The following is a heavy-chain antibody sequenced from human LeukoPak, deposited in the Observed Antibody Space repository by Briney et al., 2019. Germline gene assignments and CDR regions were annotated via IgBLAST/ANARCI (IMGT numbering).Heavy chain of an antibody. D-gene: IGHD2-2*01. CDR3: ARDGADIVVVPAAMVIGY. V-gene: IGHV1-2*02. CDR2: INPNSGGT. Sequence: ASVKVSCKASGYTLTGYYMHWVRQAPGQGLEWMGWINPNSGGTNYAQKFQGRVTMTRDTSISTAYMELSRLRSDDMAVYYCARDGADIVVVPAAMVIGYWGQGTLVTVSS. CDR1: GYTLTGYY. J-gene: IGHJ4*02.